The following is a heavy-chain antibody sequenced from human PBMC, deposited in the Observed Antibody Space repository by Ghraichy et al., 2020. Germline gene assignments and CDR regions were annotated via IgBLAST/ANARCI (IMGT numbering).Heavy chain of an antibody. CDR1: GFTFSGSA. D-gene: IGHD2-15*01. CDR3: TPAYCSGASCPAYFDY. CDR2: IKNKANNYAT. Sequence: GGSLRLSCAASGFTFSGSAMHWVRQASGHGLEWVGRIKNKANNYATAYGASVKGMFTISRDDSKNTAYLQMDGLKTEDTAVYYCTPAYCSGASCPAYFDYWGQGTLVTVSS. J-gene: IGHJ4*02. V-gene: IGHV3-73*01.